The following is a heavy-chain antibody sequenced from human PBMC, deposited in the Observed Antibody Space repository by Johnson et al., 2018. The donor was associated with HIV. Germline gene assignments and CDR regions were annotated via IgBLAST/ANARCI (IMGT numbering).Heavy chain of an antibody. CDR3: ARVLRLPRLGAFDI. V-gene: IGHV3-30*04. J-gene: IGHJ3*02. D-gene: IGHD5-12*01. CDR2: ISYDGSNK. CDR1: GFTFSSYA. Sequence: QVQLVESGGGVVQPGGSLRLSCAASGFTFSSYAMHWVRQAPGKGLEWVAVISYDGSNKYYADSVKGRFTISRDNSKNTLYLQMGSLRAEDMAVYCCARVLRLPRLGAFDIWGQGTMVTVSS.